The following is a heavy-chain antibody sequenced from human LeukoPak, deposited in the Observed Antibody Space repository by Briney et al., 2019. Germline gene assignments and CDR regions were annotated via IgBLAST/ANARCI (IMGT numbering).Heavy chain of an antibody. CDR3: ARGRITIFGVVTISTALERYYFDY. Sequence: PGGSLRLSCAASGFNFSSYNMNWVRQTPEKRLEWISHISVTSDVIYYTDSVKGRFTISRDNAKNSLYLQMNSLRAEDTAVYYCARGRITIFGVVTISTALERYYFDYWGQGTLVTVSS. V-gene: IGHV3-48*04. CDR2: ISVTSDVI. J-gene: IGHJ4*02. D-gene: IGHD3-3*01. CDR1: GFNFSSYN.